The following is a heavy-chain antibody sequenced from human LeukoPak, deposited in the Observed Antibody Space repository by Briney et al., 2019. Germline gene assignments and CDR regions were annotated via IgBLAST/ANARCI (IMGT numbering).Heavy chain of an antibody. Sequence: GGSLRLSCAASGFTFSSYCMHWVRQAPGKGLEWVAFIRYDGSNKYYADSVKGRFTISRDNSKNTLYLQMSSLRAEGTAVYYCATSLPKYFDFWSGYYVHFDYWGQGTLVTVSS. D-gene: IGHD3-3*01. CDR1: GFTFSSYC. CDR3: ATSLPKYFDFWSGYYVHFDY. J-gene: IGHJ4*02. CDR2: IRYDGSNK. V-gene: IGHV3-30*02.